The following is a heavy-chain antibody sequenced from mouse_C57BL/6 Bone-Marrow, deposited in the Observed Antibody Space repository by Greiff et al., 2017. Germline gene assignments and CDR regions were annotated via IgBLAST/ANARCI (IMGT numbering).Heavy chain of an antibody. CDR3: ARLDVDYFHSMDY. V-gene: IGHV1-55*01. D-gene: IGHD2-13*01. J-gene: IGHJ4*01. CDR1: GYTFTSYW. Sequence: VQLQQPGAELVKPGASVKMSCKASGYTFTSYWITWVKQRPGQGLEWIGDIYPGSGCTNYNEKFKNKATLTADTSSSTAYMQLSSLTSEDSAVYECARLDVDYFHSMDYWGQGTSVTVSA. CDR2: IYPGSGCT.